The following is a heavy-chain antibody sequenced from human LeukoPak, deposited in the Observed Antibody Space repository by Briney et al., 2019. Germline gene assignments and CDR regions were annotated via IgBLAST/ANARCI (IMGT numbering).Heavy chain of an antibody. CDR3: ARKYNGYGGWIDY. Sequence: SGTLSLTCTVSSDSINDYYWSWIRQPPGKGLEWIGYVYYSGNTNYNPSLKSRLTISLDTSKNQISLKLTSVTAADTAMYCCARKYNGYGGWIDYWAQGTLVTVSS. V-gene: IGHV4-59*01. CDR2: VYYSGNT. CDR1: SDSINDYY. J-gene: IGHJ4*02. D-gene: IGHD5-12*01.